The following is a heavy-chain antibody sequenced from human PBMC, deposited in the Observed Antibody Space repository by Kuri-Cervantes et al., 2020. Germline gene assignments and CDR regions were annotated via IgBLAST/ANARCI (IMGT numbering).Heavy chain of an antibody. J-gene: IGHJ6*02. D-gene: IGHD6-13*01. CDR1: GFTFSSYG. CDR2: IVTDGSNK. CDR3: AKDRAAAGTGYYYGMDV. Sequence: LSLTCAASGFTFSSYGMHWVRQAPGKGLEWVTFIVTDGSNKYYADSVKGRFAISRDNSKNTLYLQMNTLSAEDTAVYYCAKDRAAAGTGYYYGMDVWGQGTTVTVSS. V-gene: IGHV3-30*02.